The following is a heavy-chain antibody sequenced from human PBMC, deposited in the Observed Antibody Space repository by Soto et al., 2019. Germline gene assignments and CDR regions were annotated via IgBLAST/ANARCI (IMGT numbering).Heavy chain of an antibody. CDR3: ARVGYCGGDCYYYYYGMDV. CDR2: IKQDGSEK. V-gene: IGHV3-7*01. Sequence: GGSLRLSCAASGFTFSRYWMSWVRQAPGKGLEWVANIKQDGSEKYYVDSVKGRFTISRDNAKNSLFLQMNSLRAEDTAVYYCARVGYCGGDCYYYYYGMDVWGQGTTVTVSS. CDR1: GFTFSRYW. J-gene: IGHJ6*02. D-gene: IGHD2-21*02.